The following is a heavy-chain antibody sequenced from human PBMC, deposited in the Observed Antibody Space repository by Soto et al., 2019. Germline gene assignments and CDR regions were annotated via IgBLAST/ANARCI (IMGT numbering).Heavy chain of an antibody. Sequence: PGGSLRLSCAASGFTFSSYAMSWVRQAPGKGLEWVSAISGSGGSTYYADSVKGRFTISRDNSKNTLYLQMNSLRAEDTAVYYCAKDLLEYYDFWSGSLGLDYWGQGTLVTVYS. CDR3: AKDLLEYYDFWSGSLGLDY. V-gene: IGHV3-23*01. CDR2: ISGSGGST. J-gene: IGHJ4*02. D-gene: IGHD3-3*01. CDR1: GFTFSSYA.